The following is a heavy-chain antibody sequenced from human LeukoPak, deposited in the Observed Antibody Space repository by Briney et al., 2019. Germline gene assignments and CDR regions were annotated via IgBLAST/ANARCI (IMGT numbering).Heavy chain of an antibody. Sequence: MASETLSLTCSVFGGPISSSSYYWGWIRQPPGKGLEWIGSIYYSGSSYYNPSLKSRVTISVDTSKNQFSLKLTSVTAADTAVYYCARRDCTSTTCYAGSYYFDYWGQGTLVTVSS. CDR2: IYYSGSS. V-gene: IGHV4-39*01. D-gene: IGHD2-2*01. J-gene: IGHJ4*02. CDR3: ARRDCTSTTCYAGSYYFDY. CDR1: GGPISSSSYY.